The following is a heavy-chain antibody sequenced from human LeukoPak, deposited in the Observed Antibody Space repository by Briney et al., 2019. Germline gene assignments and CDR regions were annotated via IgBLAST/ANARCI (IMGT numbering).Heavy chain of an antibody. CDR3: ARVSHDSSGYYYLYSYYFDY. V-gene: IGHV4-30-4*01. J-gene: IGHJ4*02. CDR2: IYYSGST. D-gene: IGHD3-22*01. Sequence: SETLSLTCSVSGGSITSLYWSWIRQPPGKGLEWIGYIYYSGSTYYNPSLKSRVTISVDTSKNQFSLKLSSVTAADTAVYYCARVSHDSSGYYYLYSYYFDYWGQGTLVTVSS. CDR1: GGSITSLY.